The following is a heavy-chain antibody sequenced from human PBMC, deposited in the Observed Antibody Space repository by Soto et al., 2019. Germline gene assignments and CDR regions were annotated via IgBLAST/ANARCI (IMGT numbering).Heavy chain of an antibody. V-gene: IGHV3-74*03. J-gene: IGHJ5*02. Sequence: EVQLVESGGGLVQPGGSLRLSCAASGLTFSSSWMHWVRQVPGEGLVWVSRIDSAGMTMYADSVKGRFTISRDNAKNTLYLQMNGLRVDDTAVYYCAANWFDPWGQGTLVTVSS. CDR2: IDSAGMT. CDR1: GLTFSSSW. CDR3: AANWFDP.